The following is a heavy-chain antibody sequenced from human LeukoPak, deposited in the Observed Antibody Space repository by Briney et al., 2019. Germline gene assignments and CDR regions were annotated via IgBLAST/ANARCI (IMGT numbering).Heavy chain of an antibody. V-gene: IGHV3-30*04. D-gene: IGHD3-10*01. CDR1: GFTSSSYA. CDR2: ISYDGSHK. J-gene: IGHJ4*02. Sequence: PGRSLRLSCVASGFTSSSYAMHWVRQAPGKGLEWVAAISYDGSHKYYADSVKGRFTISRDNSKHKLFLQMSDLRVEDTAVFYCARGVARSFDYWGQGTLVTVSS. CDR3: ARGVARSFDY.